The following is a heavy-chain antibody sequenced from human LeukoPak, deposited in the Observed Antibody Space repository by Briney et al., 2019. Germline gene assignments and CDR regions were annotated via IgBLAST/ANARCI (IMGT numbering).Heavy chain of an antibody. Sequence: ASVKVSCKASGYTFTSYGISWVRQAPGQGLEWMGWISAYNGNTNYAQKLQGRVTMTTDTSTSTAYMELRSLRSDDTAVYYCARYLGFCSGGSCYLSGWFAPGGQGPRFTVPS. J-gene: IGHJ5*02. D-gene: IGHD2-15*01. V-gene: IGHV1-18*01. CDR2: ISAYNGNT. CDR1: GYTFTSYG. CDR3: ARYLGFCSGGSCYLSGWFAP.